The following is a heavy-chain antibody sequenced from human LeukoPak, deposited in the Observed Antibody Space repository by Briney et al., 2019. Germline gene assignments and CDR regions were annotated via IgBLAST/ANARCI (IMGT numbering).Heavy chain of an antibody. Sequence: PGRSLRLSCAASGFTFSSYAMHWVRQAPGKGLEWVAVISYDGSNKYYADSVKGRFTISRDNSKNTLYLQMNSLRAEDTAVYYCARVGFRVVPAAEWGEFDYWGQGTLVTVSS. CDR1: GFTFSSYA. D-gene: IGHD2-2*01. CDR3: ARVGFRVVPAAEWGEFDY. CDR2: ISYDGSNK. V-gene: IGHV3-30-3*01. J-gene: IGHJ4*02.